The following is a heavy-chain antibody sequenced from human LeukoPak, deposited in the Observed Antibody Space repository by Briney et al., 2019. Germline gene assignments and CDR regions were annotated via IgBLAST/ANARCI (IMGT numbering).Heavy chain of an antibody. D-gene: IGHD3-10*01. J-gene: IGHJ4*02. CDR3: ARDPTYYYGSGSPYYFDY. CDR1: GFTFSSYA. Sequence: GGSLRLSCAASGFTFSSYAMHWVRQAPGKGLEWVAVISSDGSNKYYADSVKGRFTISRDTSKNTLYLQMNSLRAEDTAVCYCARDPTYYYGSGSPYYFDYWGQGTLVTVSS. V-gene: IGHV3-30-3*01. CDR2: ISSDGSNK.